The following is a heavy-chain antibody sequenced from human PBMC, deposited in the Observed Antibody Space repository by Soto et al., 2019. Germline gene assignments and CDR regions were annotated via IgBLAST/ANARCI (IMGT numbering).Heavy chain of an antibody. CDR1: GYTFTSHD. Sequence: QEQLVQSGAEVRKPGASVKVSCKASGYTFTSHDINWVRQASGQGIEWMGWLNPNSGGTGIAQKFQGRVTLTRDTAITTSYLELTSLTSEDTAVYYCARGQHYDFWSGYNWFDPWVQGTLVTVSS. D-gene: IGHD3-3*01. V-gene: IGHV1-8*01. J-gene: IGHJ5*02. CDR2: LNPNSGGT. CDR3: ARGQHYDFWSGYNWFDP.